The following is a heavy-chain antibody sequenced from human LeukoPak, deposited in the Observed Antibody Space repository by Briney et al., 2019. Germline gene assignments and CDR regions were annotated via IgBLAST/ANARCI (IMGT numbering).Heavy chain of an antibody. CDR1: GFTFSSYA. J-gene: IGHJ3*02. V-gene: IGHV3-30*04. CDR2: ITSDGGKK. Sequence: PGGSLRLSCAVSGFTFSSYAMSWVRQAPGKGLEWVAAITSDGGKKYYADSVRGRFTISRDNSKNTLYLQMNSLRAEDTAVYFGARTSLQYFGSGSYSLDVFDIWGQGTMVTVSS. CDR3: ARTSLQYFGSGSYSLDVFDI. D-gene: IGHD3-10*01.